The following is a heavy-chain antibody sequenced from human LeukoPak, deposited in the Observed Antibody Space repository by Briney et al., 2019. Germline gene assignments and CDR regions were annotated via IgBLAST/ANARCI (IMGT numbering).Heavy chain of an antibody. Sequence: GGSLRLSCAASGFTFSSYGMHWVRQAPGKGLEWVAVIWYDGSNKYYADSVKGRFTISRDNSKNTLNLQMNSLRAEDTAVYYCARARYNYYDSSGYVHHYYYYGMDVWGQGTTVTVSS. D-gene: IGHD3-22*01. J-gene: IGHJ6*02. CDR1: GFTFSSYG. V-gene: IGHV3-33*01. CDR3: ARARYNYYDSSGYVHHYYYYGMDV. CDR2: IWYDGSNK.